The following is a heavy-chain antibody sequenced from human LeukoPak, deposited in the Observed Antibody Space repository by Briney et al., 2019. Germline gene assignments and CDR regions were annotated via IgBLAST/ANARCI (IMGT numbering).Heavy chain of an antibody. D-gene: IGHD3-10*01. CDR3: ARDVFGLDY. CDR2: ITASGGGT. Sequence: ASVKVSCKASGYTFTSYYLHWVRQAPGQGLEWMGVITASGGGTTYAQKFQGRVTMTRDTSSSTVYMELTSLRSEDTAVYYCARDVFGLDYWGQGTLVTVSS. J-gene: IGHJ4*02. V-gene: IGHV1-46*01. CDR1: GYTFTSYY.